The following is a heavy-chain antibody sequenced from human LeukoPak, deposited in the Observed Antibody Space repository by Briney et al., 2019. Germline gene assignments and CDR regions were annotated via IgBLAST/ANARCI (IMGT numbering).Heavy chain of an antibody. J-gene: IGHJ4*02. V-gene: IGHV1-18*01. Sequence: ASVKVSCKASGYTFTSYGISWVRQAPGQGLEWMGWISAYNGNTNYAQKLQGRVTMATDTSTSTAYMELRSLRSDDTAVYYCARSRYESGRLLFDYWGQGTLVTVSS. CDR3: ARSRYESGRLLFDY. CDR1: GYTFTSYG. D-gene: IGHD3-22*01. CDR2: ISAYNGNT.